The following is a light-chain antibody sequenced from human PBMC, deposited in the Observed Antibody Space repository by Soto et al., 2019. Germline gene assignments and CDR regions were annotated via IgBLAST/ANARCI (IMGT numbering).Light chain of an antibody. J-gene: IGLJ2*01. V-gene: IGLV2-8*01. CDR2: EVT. Sequence: QSALTQPPSASGSPGQSVTISCAGSSSDIGDSNSVSWYQQHPGKAPKLLISEVTKRPSGVPDRFSGSKSGNTASLTVSGLQADDEADYYCGSKAGSNKHVVFGGGTKLTVL. CDR3: GSKAGSNKHVV. CDR1: SSDIGDSNS.